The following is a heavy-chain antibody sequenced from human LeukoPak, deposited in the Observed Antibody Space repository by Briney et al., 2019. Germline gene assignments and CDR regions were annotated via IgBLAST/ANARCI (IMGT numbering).Heavy chain of an antibody. CDR2: IYYSGST. D-gene: IGHD3-10*01. V-gene: IGHV4-59*01. J-gene: IGHJ4*02. Sequence: SETLSLTCTVSGGSISSYYWSWIRQPPGKGLEWIGYIYYSGSTNHNPSLKSRVTISVDTSKNQFSLKLSSVTAADTAVYYCARGRITMVRGVSRRERIDYWGQGTLVTVSS. CDR3: ARGRITMVRGVSRRERIDY. CDR1: GGSISSYY.